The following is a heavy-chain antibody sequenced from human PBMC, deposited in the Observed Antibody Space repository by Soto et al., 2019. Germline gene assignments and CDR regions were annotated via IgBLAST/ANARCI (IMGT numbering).Heavy chain of an antibody. V-gene: IGHV1-2*02. CDR1: GYTFTGYY. J-gene: IGHJ5*02. CDR3: AIGTPAEYNWFDP. D-gene: IGHD1-1*01. Sequence: ASVKVSCKASGYTFTGYYMHWVRQAPGQGLGWMGWINPNSGGTNYAQKFQGRVTMTRDTSISTAYMELSRLRSDDTAVYYCAIGTPAEYNWFDPWGQGTLVTVSS. CDR2: INPNSGGT.